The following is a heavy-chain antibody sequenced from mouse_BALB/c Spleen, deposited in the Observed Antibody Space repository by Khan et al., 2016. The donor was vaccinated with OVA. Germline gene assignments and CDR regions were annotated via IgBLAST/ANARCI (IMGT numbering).Heavy chain of an antibody. CDR2: INTHSGVP. Sequence: QIQLVQSGPELKKPGETVRISCKASGYTFTTAGMQWVQKMPGKGLKWIGWINTHSGVPKYAEDFKGRFVFSLETSASTAYLQITHLKNEDTATYFCARGGAAFYRNDGGAMDSWGQGTSGTVSS. CDR3: ARGGAAFYRNDGGAMDS. J-gene: IGHJ4*01. D-gene: IGHD2-14*01. CDR1: GYTFTTAG. V-gene: IGHV9-4*02.